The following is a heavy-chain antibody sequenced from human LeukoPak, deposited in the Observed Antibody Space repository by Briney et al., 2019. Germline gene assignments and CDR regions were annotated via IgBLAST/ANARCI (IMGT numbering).Heavy chain of an antibody. J-gene: IGHJ6*03. CDR1: GFTFSSYA. CDR2: ISYDGSNK. Sequence: GGSLRLSCAASGFTFSSYAMHWVRQAPGKGLEWVAVISYDGSNKYYADSVKGRFTISRDNSKNTLYLQMNSLRAEDTAVYYCARDGNIVTTITERGWRYYYYYYMDVWGKGTTVTVSS. D-gene: IGHD5-12*01. V-gene: IGHV3-30*04. CDR3: ARDGNIVTTITERGWRYYYYYYMDV.